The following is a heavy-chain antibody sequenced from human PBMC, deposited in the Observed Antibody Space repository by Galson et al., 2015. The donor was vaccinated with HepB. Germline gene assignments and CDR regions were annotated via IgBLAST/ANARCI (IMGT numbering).Heavy chain of an antibody. Sequence: ETLSLTCTVSGGSISSYYWSWIRQPPGKGLEWIGYIYYSGSTNYNPSLKSRVSISVDASKNQFSLKLSSVTAADTAVYYCARTSDCGGNSEAFDIWGQGTMVTVSS. V-gene: IGHV4-59*01. CDR2: IYYSGST. J-gene: IGHJ3*02. D-gene: IGHD4-23*01. CDR1: GGSISSYY. CDR3: ARTSDCGGNSEAFDI.